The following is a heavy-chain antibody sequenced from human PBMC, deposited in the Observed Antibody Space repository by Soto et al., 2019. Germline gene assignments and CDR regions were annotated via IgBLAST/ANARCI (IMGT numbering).Heavy chain of an antibody. CDR2: IYYSGST. V-gene: IGHV4-39*01. D-gene: IGHD4-17*01. CDR3: AGTTVTTATLDY. Sequence: SETLSLTCTVSGGSISSSSYYWGWIRQPPGKGLEWIGSIYYSGSTYYNPSLKSRVTISVDTSKNQFSLKLSSVTAADTAVYYCAGTTVTTATLDYWGQGTLVTVSS. J-gene: IGHJ4*02. CDR1: GGSISSSSYY.